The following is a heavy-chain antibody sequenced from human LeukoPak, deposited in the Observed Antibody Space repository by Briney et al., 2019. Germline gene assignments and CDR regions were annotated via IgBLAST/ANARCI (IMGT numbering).Heavy chain of an antibody. CDR3: AGGSGFRTFFGY. CDR1: GFTLSNYA. Sequence: TGGPLRLSCAASGFTLSNYAMNWVRQAPGKGLEWVSSINGSGDKTYYADSVKGRFTISRDNSKNTLYLQMNSLRAEDTAVYYCAGGSGFRTFFGYWGQGTLVTVSS. D-gene: IGHD3-10*01. CDR2: INGSGDKT. J-gene: IGHJ4*02. V-gene: IGHV3-23*01.